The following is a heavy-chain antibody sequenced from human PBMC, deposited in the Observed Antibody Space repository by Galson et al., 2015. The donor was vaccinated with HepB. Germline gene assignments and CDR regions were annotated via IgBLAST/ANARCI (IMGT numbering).Heavy chain of an antibody. Sequence: SVKVSCKASGGTFSSYSISWVRQAPGQGLEWMGGIIPIFGTANYAQKFQGRVTITADKSTSTAYMELSSLRSEDTAVYYCARSYGRLTKPNWFDPWGQGTLVTVSS. D-gene: IGHD4-17*01. J-gene: IGHJ5*02. CDR1: GGTFSSYS. CDR3: ARSYGRLTKPNWFDP. CDR2: IIPIFGTA. V-gene: IGHV1-69*06.